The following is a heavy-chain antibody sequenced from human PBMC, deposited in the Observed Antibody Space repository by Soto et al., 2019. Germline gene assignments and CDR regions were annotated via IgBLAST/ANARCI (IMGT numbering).Heavy chain of an antibody. V-gene: IGHV4-31*03. CDR1: GGSISSGYY. J-gene: IGHJ4*02. Sequence: PSETLSLTCTVSGGSISSGYYWTWIRQHPGKGLEWIGYIYYSGSTYYNPSLKSRVTISVDTSKNQFSLKLSSVTAADTAVYYCAGRDGYNLGYYFDYWGQGTLVTVSS. CDR2: IYYSGST. CDR3: AGRDGYNLGYYFDY. D-gene: IGHD5-12*01.